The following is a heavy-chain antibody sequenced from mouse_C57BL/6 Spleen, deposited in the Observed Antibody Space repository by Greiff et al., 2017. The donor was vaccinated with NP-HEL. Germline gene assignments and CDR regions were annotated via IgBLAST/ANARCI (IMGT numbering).Heavy chain of an antibody. D-gene: IGHD2-1*01. CDR1: GYTFTDYY. CDR2: IFPGSGST. Sequence: VQLQQSGPELVKPGASVKISCKASGYTFTDYYINWVKQRPGQGLEWIGWIFPGSGSTYYNEKFKGKATLTVDKSSSTAYMLLSSLTSEDSAVYFCARSKDGNYPFFDYWGQGTTLTVSS. J-gene: IGHJ2*01. V-gene: IGHV1-75*01. CDR3: ARSKDGNYPFFDY.